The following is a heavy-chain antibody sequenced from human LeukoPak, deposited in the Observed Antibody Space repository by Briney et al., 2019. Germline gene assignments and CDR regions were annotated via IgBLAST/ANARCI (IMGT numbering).Heavy chain of an antibody. J-gene: IGHJ6*03. D-gene: IGHD6-13*01. V-gene: IGHV4-4*07. CDR3: ARDQRQQLVRGGYYYYYMDV. Sequence: PSETLSLTCTVSGVSISSYYWSWIRQPAGKGLEWIGRIYTSGSTNYNPYLKSRVTISVDQSKNQFSLKLSSVTAADTAVYYCARDQRQQLVRGGYYYYYMDVWGKGTTVTVSS. CDR1: GVSISSYY. CDR2: IYTSGST.